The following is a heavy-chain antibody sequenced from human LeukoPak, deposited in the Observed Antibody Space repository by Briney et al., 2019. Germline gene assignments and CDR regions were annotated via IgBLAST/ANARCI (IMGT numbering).Heavy chain of an antibody. CDR3: ARRATNWGSFDY. J-gene: IGHJ4*02. Sequence: SETLSLTCTVSGGSISSSSYYWGWIRQPPGKGLEWIGSIYYSGSTYYGPSPKSRATISVDTSKNHFSLKLSSVTAADTAVYYCARRATNWGSFDYWGQGNPVTVSS. D-gene: IGHD7-27*01. V-gene: IGHV4-39*02. CDR1: GGSISSSSYY. CDR2: IYYSGST.